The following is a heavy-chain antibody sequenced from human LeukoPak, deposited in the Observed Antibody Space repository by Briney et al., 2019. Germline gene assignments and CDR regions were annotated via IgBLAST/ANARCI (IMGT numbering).Heavy chain of an antibody. Sequence: SETLSLTCTVSGGSISSYYWSWIRQPPGKGLEWIGFIYYSGSTNYNPSLKRRVTISVDTSKNQFSLKLSSVTAADTAVYYCARGMITFGGVLNAFDIWGQGTMVTVSS. D-gene: IGHD3-16*01. V-gene: IGHV4-59*01. CDR1: GGSISSYY. J-gene: IGHJ3*02. CDR2: IYYSGST. CDR3: ARGMITFGGVLNAFDI.